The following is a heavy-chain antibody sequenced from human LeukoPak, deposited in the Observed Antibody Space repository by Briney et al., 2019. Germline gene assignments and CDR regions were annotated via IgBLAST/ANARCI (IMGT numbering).Heavy chain of an antibody. CDR2: ISYDGSKK. CDR3: AKVSRFFGGHFDY. J-gene: IGHJ4*02. V-gene: IGHV3-30*04. D-gene: IGHD3-16*01. CDR1: GFTFSSYA. Sequence: GGSLRLSCAASGFTFSSYAMHWVRQAPGKGLEWVALISYDGSKKYYADSVKGRFTISRDNSKNSLYLQMNSLRAEDTAIYYCAKVSRFFGGHFDYWGQGTLVTVSS.